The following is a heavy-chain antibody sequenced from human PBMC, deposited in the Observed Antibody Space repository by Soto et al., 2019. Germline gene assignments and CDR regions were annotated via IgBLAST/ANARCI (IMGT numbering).Heavy chain of an antibody. Sequence: QVQLVQSGAEVKKPGASVKVSCKASGYTCTSYYMHWVRQAPGQGLEWMGIINPSGGSTSYAQKFQGRVTMTRDTSTSTVYMELSRLRSEDTAVYYCARDQEGYCSSTRCYNDAFDIWGQGTMVTVSS. CDR1: GYTCTSYY. J-gene: IGHJ3*02. CDR2: INPSGGST. D-gene: IGHD2-2*02. V-gene: IGHV1-46*03. CDR3: ARDQEGYCSSTRCYNDAFDI.